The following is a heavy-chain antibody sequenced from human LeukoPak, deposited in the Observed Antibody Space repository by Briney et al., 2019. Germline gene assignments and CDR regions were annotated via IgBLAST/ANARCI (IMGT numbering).Heavy chain of an antibody. J-gene: IGHJ4*02. CDR2: IFPGDSDT. CDR1: GYSFTSYW. CDR3: ARAPVWSSISCSMDY. V-gene: IGHV5-51*01. Sequence: GESLKISCKGSGYSFTSYWIGWVRQMPGKGLEWMGIIFPGDSDTRYSPSLQSQVTISADKSISTAYLQWSSLKASDSAMYYCARAPVWSSISCSMDYWGQGTLVTVSS. D-gene: IGHD2-2*01.